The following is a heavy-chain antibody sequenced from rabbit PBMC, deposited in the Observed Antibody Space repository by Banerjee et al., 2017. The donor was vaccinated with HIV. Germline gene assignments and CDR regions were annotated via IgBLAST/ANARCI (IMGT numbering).Heavy chain of an antibody. CDR1: GFDFSSNA. Sequence: QEQLQESGGGLFQPGGSLTLTCKASGFDFSSNAMCWVRQAPGEGLEWIGCIDTGSGSTVYATWVNGRFAISRTSSTTVTLQMTSLTAADTATYFCARDLAGITGWNFGLWGPGTLVTVS. J-gene: IGHJ4*01. V-gene: IGHV1S47*01. CDR2: IDTGSGST. CDR3: ARDLAGITGWNFGL. D-gene: IGHD4-1*01.